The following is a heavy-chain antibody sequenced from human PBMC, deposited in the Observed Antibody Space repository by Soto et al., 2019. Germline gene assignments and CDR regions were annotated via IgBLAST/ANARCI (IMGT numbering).Heavy chain of an antibody. D-gene: IGHD3-16*02. Sequence: ASVKVSCKASGGTFSSYAISWVRQAPGQGLEWMGGIIPIFGTANYAQKFQGRVTITADESTSTAYMELSSLRSEDTAVYYCARAKYHSVWGSYRYKRFAPWGEGKLVTVS. CDR2: IIPIFGTA. V-gene: IGHV1-69*13. CDR1: GGTFSSYA. J-gene: IGHJ5*02. CDR3: ARAKYHSVWGSYRYKRFAP.